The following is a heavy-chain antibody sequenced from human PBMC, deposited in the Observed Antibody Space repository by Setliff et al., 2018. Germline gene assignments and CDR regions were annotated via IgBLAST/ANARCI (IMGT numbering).Heavy chain of an antibody. Sequence: PSETLSLTCIVYGESFSNNYWSWIRQPPGKGLEWIGESSHSGSTNYIPSLKSRLTISVDTSKNQFSLKLSSVTAADTAMYYCRFWSGYYKNDYWGQGTLVTVSS. CDR2: SSHSGST. J-gene: IGHJ4*02. D-gene: IGHD3-3*01. CDR3: RFWSGYYKNDY. V-gene: IGHV4-34*01. CDR1: GESFSNNY.